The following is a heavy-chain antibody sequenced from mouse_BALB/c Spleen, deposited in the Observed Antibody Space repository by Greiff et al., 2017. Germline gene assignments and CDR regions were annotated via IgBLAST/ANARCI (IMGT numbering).Heavy chain of an antibody. V-gene: IGHV3-8*02. CDR3: AREEYGNSPFAY. D-gene: IGHD2-10*02. Sequence: VQLQQSGPSLVKPSQTLSLTCSVTGDSITSGYWNWIRKFPGNKLEYMGYISYSGSTYYNPSLKSRISITRDTSKNQYYLQLNSVTTEDTATYYCAREEYGNSPFAYWGQGTLVTVSA. J-gene: IGHJ3*01. CDR1: GDSITSGY. CDR2: ISYSGST.